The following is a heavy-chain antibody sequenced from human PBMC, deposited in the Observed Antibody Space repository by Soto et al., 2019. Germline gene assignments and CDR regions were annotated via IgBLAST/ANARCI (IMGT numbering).Heavy chain of an antibody. Sequence: ASVKVSCKASGYTFTSYYMHWVRQAPGQGLEWMGIINPSGGSTSYAQKFQGRVTMTRDTSTSTAYMELSSLRSEDTAVYYCARTYYYDSSGYYSYFDYWGQGTLVTVSS. CDR2: INPSGGST. CDR1: GYTFTSYY. J-gene: IGHJ4*02. D-gene: IGHD3-22*01. V-gene: IGHV1-46*01. CDR3: ARTYYYDSSGYYSYFDY.